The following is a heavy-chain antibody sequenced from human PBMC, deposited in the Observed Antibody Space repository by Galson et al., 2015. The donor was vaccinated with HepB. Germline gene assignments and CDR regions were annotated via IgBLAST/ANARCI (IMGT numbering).Heavy chain of an antibody. Sequence: SLRLSCAASGFTFSSYSMNWVRQAPGKGLEWVSSISSSSSYIYYADSVKGRFTISRDNAKNSLYLQMNSLRAEDTAVYYCARGWHSSGWFSPYYFDYWGQGTLVTVSS. J-gene: IGHJ4*02. D-gene: IGHD6-19*01. CDR3: ARGWHSSGWFSPYYFDY. CDR1: GFTFSSYS. CDR2: ISSSSSYI. V-gene: IGHV3-21*01.